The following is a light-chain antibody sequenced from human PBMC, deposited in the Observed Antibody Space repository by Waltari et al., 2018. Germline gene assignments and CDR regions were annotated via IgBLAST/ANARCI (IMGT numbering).Light chain of an antibody. Sequence: QTVVTQEPSLTVSPGGTVTLTCGSSTGPVTSSHYPYWFQQRPGQAPRTLIYDTTKTHSWTPARFSGSLLGGKAALTLSGAQPEDEAEYYCFRSYSGALYVFGTGTKVTGL. CDR1: TGPVTSSHY. J-gene: IGLJ1*01. CDR2: DTT. V-gene: IGLV7-46*01. CDR3: FRSYSGALYV.